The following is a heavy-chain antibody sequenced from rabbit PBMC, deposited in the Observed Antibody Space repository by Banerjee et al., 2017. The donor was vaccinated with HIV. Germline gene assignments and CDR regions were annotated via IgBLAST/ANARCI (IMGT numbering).Heavy chain of an antibody. V-gene: IGHV1S40*01. Sequence: QSLEESGGDLVKPGASLTLTCTASGFDFSSYGVSWVRQAPGKGLEWIGYIDPVFGSTYYASWAKGRFTISKTSSTTVTLQMTSLTAADTATYFCARDAGYAGSNLWGPGTLVTVS. CDR1: GFDFSSYG. D-gene: IGHD4-2*01. CDR3: ARDAGYAGSNL. J-gene: IGHJ4*01. CDR2: IDPVFGST.